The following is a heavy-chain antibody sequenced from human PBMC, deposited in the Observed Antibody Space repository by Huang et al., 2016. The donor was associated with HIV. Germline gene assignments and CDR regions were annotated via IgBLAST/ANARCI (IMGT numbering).Heavy chain of an antibody. V-gene: IGHV7-4-1*02. D-gene: IGHD3-22*01. CDR1: GYTFTDQQ. CDR3: ARDSGYYRYFDY. J-gene: IGHJ4*02. Sequence: QVQLVQSGSELKKPGASVKVSCMVSGYTFTDQQISWVRQAQGEGLEGMGWNNPNTGNPPYAKGFTGGFVFTLDTAVRTAYLQISSLKAEDTAVYFCARDSGYYRYFDYWGQGTLVTVSS. CDR2: NNPNTGNP.